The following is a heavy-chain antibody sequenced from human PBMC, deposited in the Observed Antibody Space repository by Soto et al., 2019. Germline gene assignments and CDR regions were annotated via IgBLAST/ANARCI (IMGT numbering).Heavy chain of an antibody. Sequence: SETLSLTCAVYGGSFSGYYWSWIRQPPGKGLEWIGEINHSGSANYNPSLKSRVTISVGTSKNQFSLKLSSVTAADTAVYYCARGDRDRLGYSYGYYYYYGMDVWGQGTTVTVSS. V-gene: IGHV4-34*01. CDR2: INHSGSA. D-gene: IGHD5-18*01. CDR3: ARGDRDRLGYSYGYYYYYGMDV. J-gene: IGHJ6*02. CDR1: GGSFSGYY.